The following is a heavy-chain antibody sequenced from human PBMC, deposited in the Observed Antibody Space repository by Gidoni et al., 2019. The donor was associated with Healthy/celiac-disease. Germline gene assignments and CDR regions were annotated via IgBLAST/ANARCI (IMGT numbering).Heavy chain of an antibody. J-gene: IGHJ6*02. CDR3: ARRSGRIAAAGTDYYYYYGMDV. D-gene: IGHD6-13*01. CDR1: GGTFSSYA. CDR2: IIPIFGTA. Sequence: QVQLVQSGAEVKKPGSSVKVSCKASGGTFSSYAISWVRQAPGQGLEWMGGIIPIFGTANYAQKFQGRVTITADESTSTAYMELSSLRSEDTAVYYCARRSGRIAAAGTDYYYYYGMDVWGQGTTVTVSS. V-gene: IGHV1-69*01.